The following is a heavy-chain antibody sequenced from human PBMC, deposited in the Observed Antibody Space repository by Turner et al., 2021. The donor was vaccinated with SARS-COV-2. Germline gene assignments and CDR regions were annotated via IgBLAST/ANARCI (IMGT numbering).Heavy chain of an antibody. CDR3: ARDPDSSSFDP. J-gene: IGHJ5*02. Sequence: QVHLVHSGSEVTKPGSSVTVSCKASDYTFTSYVISWVRPAPGQGLQWMGWISAYNGNTNYAQKLQGRDTMNTDTSKSTAYRELRSLRYDDTGVYYCARDPDSSSFDPWGQGTLVTVSS. V-gene: IGHV1-18*01. D-gene: IGHD3-22*01. CDR1: DYTFTSYV. CDR2: ISAYNGNT.